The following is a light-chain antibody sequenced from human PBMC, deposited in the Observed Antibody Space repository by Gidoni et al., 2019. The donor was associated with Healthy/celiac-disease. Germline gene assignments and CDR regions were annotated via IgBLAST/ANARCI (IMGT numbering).Light chain of an antibody. V-gene: IGKV3-20*01. CDR1: QSVSSSY. CDR2: GAS. CDR3: QQYGSSPYT. Sequence: EIVLTQSPGTLSLSPGERATLSCRASQSVSSSYLAWYQQKPGQAPRLLIYGASSRATGIPDRFSGSGSGTDCTLTIRRLEPEDFAVYYCQQYGSSPYTFXQXTKLEIK. J-gene: IGKJ2*01.